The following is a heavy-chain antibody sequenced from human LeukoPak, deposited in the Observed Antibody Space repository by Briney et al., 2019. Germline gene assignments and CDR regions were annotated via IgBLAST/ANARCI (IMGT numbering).Heavy chain of an antibody. D-gene: IGHD3-22*01. J-gene: IGHJ6*02. CDR1: GFTFSSYW. CDR2: IKQDGSEK. V-gene: IGHV3-7*01. Sequence: GGSLRLSCAASGFTFSSYWMGWVRQAPGKGLEWVANIKQDGSEKYYVDSVKGRFTISRDNAKNSLYLQMNSLRAEDTAVYYCARASYYDSSGYYEGYYYYGMDVWGQGTTVTVSS. CDR3: ARASYYDSSGYYEGYYYYGMDV.